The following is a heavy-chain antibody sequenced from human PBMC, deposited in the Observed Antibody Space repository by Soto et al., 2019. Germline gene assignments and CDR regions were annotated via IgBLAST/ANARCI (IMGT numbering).Heavy chain of an antibody. V-gene: IGHV3-23*01. J-gene: IGHJ4*02. Sequence: EVQVLESGGGLVQPGGSLRLSCAASGFTFSGYTMLWVRQAPGKGLEWVSGISGSGGSTYYADSVKGRFTISRDKSKNTLYLQMYSLRVEDTAVYYCAKGGSGYYGYYFDFWGQGTLVTVSS. CDR3: AKGGSGYYGYYFDF. CDR1: GFTFSGYT. CDR2: ISGSGGST. D-gene: IGHD3-3*01.